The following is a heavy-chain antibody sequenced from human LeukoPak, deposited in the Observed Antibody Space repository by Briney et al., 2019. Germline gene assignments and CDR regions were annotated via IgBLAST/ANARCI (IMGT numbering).Heavy chain of an antibody. CDR3: ARSNILTARGAFDI. V-gene: IGHV1-2*02. Sequence: ASVKVSCKAYGHTFTGHYIHWVRQAPGQGLEWMAWINPDTGGTYSGQKFQGRVTVTRDTAISTAYMELSRLKSDDTSVYFCARSNILTARGAFDIWGQGTRVTVSS. J-gene: IGHJ3*02. CDR1: GHTFTGHY. D-gene: IGHD3-9*01. CDR2: INPDTGGT.